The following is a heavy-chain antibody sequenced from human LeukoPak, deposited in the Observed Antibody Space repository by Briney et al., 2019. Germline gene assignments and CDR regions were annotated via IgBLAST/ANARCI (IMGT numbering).Heavy chain of an antibody. CDR1: GFTFSSYE. CDR2: ISSSGSTI. Sequence: GGSLRLSCAASGFTFSSYEMNWVRQAPGKGLEWVSYISSSGSTIYYADSVKGRFTISRDNAKNSLYLQMNSLRAEDTALYYCAKDSRGYYGSGKDYWGQGTLVTVSS. V-gene: IGHV3-48*03. D-gene: IGHD3-10*01. J-gene: IGHJ4*02. CDR3: AKDSRGYYGSGKDY.